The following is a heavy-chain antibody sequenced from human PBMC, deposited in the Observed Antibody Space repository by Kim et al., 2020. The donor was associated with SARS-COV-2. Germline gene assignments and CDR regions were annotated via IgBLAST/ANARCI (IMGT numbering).Heavy chain of an antibody. CDR1: GGSISSYY. J-gene: IGHJ4*02. V-gene: IGHV4-59*01. D-gene: IGHD6-19*01. CDR3: ARESSRLVDGFDY. CDR2: IYYSGST. Sequence: SETLSLTCTVSGGSISSYYWSWIRQPPGKGLEWIGYIYYSGSTNYNPSLKSRVTISVDTSKNQFSLKLSSVTAADTAVYYCARESSRLVDGFDYWGQGTLVTVSS.